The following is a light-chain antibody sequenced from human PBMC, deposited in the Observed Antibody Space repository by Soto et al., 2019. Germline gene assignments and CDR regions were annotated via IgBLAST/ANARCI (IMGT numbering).Light chain of an antibody. CDR3: QRYSGSQT. J-gene: IGKJ4*01. V-gene: IGKV3-20*01. CDR1: QSVNSLY. CDR2: GAS. Sequence: EIALTQSPGTLSLSPGERATLSCRASQSVNSLYLAWYQQKPGQAPRLLIYGASSRATGIPDRFSGSGSGTDFTLTISRLEPEDFAVYYCQRYSGSQTFGGGTKVDIK.